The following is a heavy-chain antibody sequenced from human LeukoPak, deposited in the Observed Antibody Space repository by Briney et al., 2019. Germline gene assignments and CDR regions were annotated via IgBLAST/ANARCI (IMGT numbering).Heavy chain of an antibody. CDR1: GYTFTSYA. V-gene: IGHV7-4-1*02. Sequence: ASVKVSCKASGYTFTSYAMNWARQAPGQGLEWMGWINTNTGNPTYAQGFTGRFVFSLGTSVSTAYLQISSLKAEDTAMYYCASPQMTSSFSGTVVTPEFDYWGQGTLVTVSS. D-gene: IGHD4-23*01. CDR3: ASPQMTSSFSGTVVTPEFDY. J-gene: IGHJ4*02. CDR2: INTNTGNP.